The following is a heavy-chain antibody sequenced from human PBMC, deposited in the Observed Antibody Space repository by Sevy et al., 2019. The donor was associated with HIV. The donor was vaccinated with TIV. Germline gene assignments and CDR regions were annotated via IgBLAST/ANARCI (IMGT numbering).Heavy chain of an antibody. J-gene: IGHJ6*02. V-gene: IGHV6-1*01. CDR1: GDSVSSNSAA. D-gene: IGHD1-20*01. Sequence: KQSQTLSLTCAISGDSVSSNSAAWNWVRQSPSRGLEWLGRTFYRSTLFVDYAASVKSRIIISRDTSKNKVSLQLKAVTPEDTAMYFCARDGLTYGGLDVWGQGTTVTVSS. CDR2: TFYRSTLFV. CDR3: ARDGLTYGGLDV.